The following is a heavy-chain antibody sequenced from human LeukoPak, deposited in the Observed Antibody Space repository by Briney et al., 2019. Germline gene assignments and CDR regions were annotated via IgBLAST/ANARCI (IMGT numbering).Heavy chain of an antibody. CDR3: ARNGYCSSTSCSASGWYGLDY. CDR1: GGTFSSYA. CDR2: IIPIFGTA. V-gene: IGHV1-69*05. Sequence: SVKVSCKASGGTFSSYAISWVRQAPGQGLEWMGGIIPIFGTANYAQKFQGRVTITTDESTSTAYMELSSLRSEDTAVYYCARNGYCSSTSCSASGWYGLDYWGQGTLVTVSS. J-gene: IGHJ4*02. D-gene: IGHD2-2*03.